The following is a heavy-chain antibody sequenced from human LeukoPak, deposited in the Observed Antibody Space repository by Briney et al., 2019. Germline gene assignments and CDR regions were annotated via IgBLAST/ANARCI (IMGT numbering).Heavy chain of an antibody. V-gene: IGHV4-30-4*01. D-gene: IGHD3-22*01. J-gene: IGHJ2*01. CDR2: IYYSGST. CDR3: ARVYYYDSSGYQHWYFDL. Sequence: PSETLSLTCTVSGGSISSGDYYWSWIRQPPGKGLEWIGYIYYSGSTYYNPSLKSRVTISVDTSKNQFSLKLSSETAADTAVYYCARVYYYDSSGYQHWYFDLWGRGTLVTVSS. CDR1: GGSISSGDYY.